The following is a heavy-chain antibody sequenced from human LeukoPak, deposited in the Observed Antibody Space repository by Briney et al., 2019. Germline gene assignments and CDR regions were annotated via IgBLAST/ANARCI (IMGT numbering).Heavy chain of an antibody. D-gene: IGHD6-13*01. V-gene: IGHV4-59*01. J-gene: IGHJ3*01. CDR3: ARPYISNWYDAFHF. CDR1: GGSITGYY. CDR2: VSYRGST. Sequence: PSESLSPTSIVVGGSITGYYWSWIRPPPGKGLGWIGYVSYRGSTNYNPSLKSRVTISVDTSKNQFSLKLSSVTAADTAVYYCARPYISNWYDAFHFWGQGTMVTVSS.